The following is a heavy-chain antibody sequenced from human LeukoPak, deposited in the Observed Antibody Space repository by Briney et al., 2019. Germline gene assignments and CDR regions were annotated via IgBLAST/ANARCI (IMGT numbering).Heavy chain of an antibody. Sequence: PSETLSLTCAVSGGSISSSNWWNWVRQPPGRGLEWIGEIYHSGSTTYNPSLKSRVTISVDKSQNQFSLKLSSVTAADTAVYYCARDGRKTLYYYDLEGVSGAFGIWGQGTMVTVSS. CDR2: IYHSGST. CDR1: GGSISSSNW. CDR3: ARDGRKTLYYYDLEGVSGAFGI. J-gene: IGHJ3*02. V-gene: IGHV4-4*02. D-gene: IGHD3-22*01.